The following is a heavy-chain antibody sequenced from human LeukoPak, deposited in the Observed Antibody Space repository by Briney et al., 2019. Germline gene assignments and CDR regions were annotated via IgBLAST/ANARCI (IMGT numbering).Heavy chain of an antibody. J-gene: IGHJ4*02. D-gene: IGHD6-13*01. Sequence: GGSLRLSCVASGFTFGKYWMSWVRQAPGKGLEWVANIKLDGSEKHYVDSVKGRFTISRDNGKNSLYLQMNSLRAEDTAVYYCARDSGWWRFDFWGQGTLVTVSS. V-gene: IGHV3-7*03. CDR3: ARDSGWWRFDF. CDR2: IKLDGSEK. CDR1: GFTFGKYW.